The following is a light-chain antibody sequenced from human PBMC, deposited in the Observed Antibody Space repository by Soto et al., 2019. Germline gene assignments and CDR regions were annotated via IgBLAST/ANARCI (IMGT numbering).Light chain of an antibody. Sequence: QRALSRSTLSQHVQDPVTVTFLASQSISSWLAWYQQKPGEAPKLLIYEASALQRGVPSRFSGSGSGTEFTLTIGSLQPDDFATYYCQHYDTSSETFGPGTKVDIK. CDR3: QHYDTSSET. J-gene: IGKJ1*01. V-gene: IGKV1-5*01. CDR2: EAS. CDR1: QSISSW.